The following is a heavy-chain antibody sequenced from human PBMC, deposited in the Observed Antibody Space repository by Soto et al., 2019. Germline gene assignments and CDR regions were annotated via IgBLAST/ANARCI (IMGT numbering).Heavy chain of an antibody. J-gene: IGHJ4*02. CDR2: INHSGST. CDR1: GGSFSGYY. V-gene: IGHV4-34*01. Sequence: SSETLSLTCAVYGGSFSGYYWSWIRQPPGKGLEWIGEINHSGSTNYNPSLKSRVTISVDTSKNQFSLKLSSVTAADTAVYYCAFMITFGGVIVPDYWGQGTLVTVSS. CDR3: AFMITFGGVIVPDY. D-gene: IGHD3-16*02.